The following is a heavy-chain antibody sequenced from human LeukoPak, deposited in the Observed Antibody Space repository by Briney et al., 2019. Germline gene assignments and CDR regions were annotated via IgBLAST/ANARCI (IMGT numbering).Heavy chain of an antibody. CDR2: INPNSGGT. J-gene: IGHJ5*02. CDR1: GYTFTGYY. Sequence: GALVKVSCKASGYTFTGYYMHWVRQAPGQGLEWMGWINPNSGGTNYAQKFQGRVTMTRDTSISTAYMELSRLRSDDTAVYYCARDVVPAAIGGWFDPWGQGTLVTVSS. D-gene: IGHD2-2*02. V-gene: IGHV1-2*02. CDR3: ARDVVPAAIGGWFDP.